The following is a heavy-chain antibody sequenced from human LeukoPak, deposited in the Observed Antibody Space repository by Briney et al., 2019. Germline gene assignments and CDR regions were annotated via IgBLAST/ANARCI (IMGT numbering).Heavy chain of an antibody. D-gene: IGHD1-14*01. CDR2: INPYSGST. CDR3: ARYPPDDF. J-gene: IGHJ4*02. Sequence: ASLRVSCKASGYSFTVYYLHWVRQAPGQGLEWMGWINPYSGSTTYAQEFQGRVTMTRDTANTTVYMELNRLTSDDTAVYYCARYPPDDFWGQGTLVTVS. V-gene: IGHV1-2*02. CDR1: GYSFTVYY.